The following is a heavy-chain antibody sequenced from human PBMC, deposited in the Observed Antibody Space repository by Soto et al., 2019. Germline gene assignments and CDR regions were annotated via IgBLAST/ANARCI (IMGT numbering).Heavy chain of an antibody. D-gene: IGHD1-1*01. J-gene: IGHJ4*02. CDR3: ARWRYGDY. CDR2: INAHNGNT. CDR1: GYNFNSYG. Sequence: QVHLVQSGGEVKKPGASVKVSCKGSGYNFNSYGITWVLQAPAQGLAWMGWINAHNGNTDYSQKLQGRLTVARDTSTIIDYMRRRSLRSDDTAVSYCARWRYGDYWGQGALLTVSS. V-gene: IGHV1-18*01.